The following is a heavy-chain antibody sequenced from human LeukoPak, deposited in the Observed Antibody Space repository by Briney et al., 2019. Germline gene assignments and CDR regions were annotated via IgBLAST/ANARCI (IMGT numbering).Heavy chain of an antibody. CDR1: GGSISICGQY. D-gene: IGHD5-24*01. CDR3: ARGGERATTKFFVY. CDR2: IYTSGST. V-gene: IGHV4-61*02. J-gene: IGHJ4*02. Sequence: SETLSLTCTVSGGSISICGQYWSWIRQPAGKGLEWIGRIYTSGSTDYKPSLKSRVTISVDTSKNQFSLKLSSVTAADTAVYYCARGGERATTKFFVYWGQGTLVTVSS.